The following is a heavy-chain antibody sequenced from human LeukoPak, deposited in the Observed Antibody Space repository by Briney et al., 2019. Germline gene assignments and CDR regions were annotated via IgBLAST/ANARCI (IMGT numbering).Heavy chain of an antibody. CDR2: INPSGGST. Sequence: ASVKVSCKAPGYTFTSYYMHWVRQAPGQGLEWMGIINPSGGSTSYAQKFQGRVTMTRDTSTSTVYMELSSLRSEDTAVYYCATLPLPEYSSSWYYFDYWGQGTLVTVSS. J-gene: IGHJ4*02. V-gene: IGHV1-46*01. CDR3: ATLPLPEYSSSWYYFDY. D-gene: IGHD6-13*01. CDR1: GYTFTSYY.